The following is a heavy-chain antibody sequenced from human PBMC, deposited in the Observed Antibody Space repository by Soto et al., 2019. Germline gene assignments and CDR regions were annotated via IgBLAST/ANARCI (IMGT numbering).Heavy chain of an antibody. J-gene: IGHJ4*02. CDR3: ARTSRFDS. D-gene: IGHD6-6*01. CDR2: INHRGST. Sequence: QVQLQQWGAGLLKPSETLSLTCAVYGGSFSYYWSWVRQPPGKGLEWIGEINHRGSTHYNPSLKSRVTISLDTSKNQFSLNLSSVTAADTAVYYCARTSRFDSWGQGTLVTVSS. V-gene: IGHV4-34*01. CDR1: GGSFSYY.